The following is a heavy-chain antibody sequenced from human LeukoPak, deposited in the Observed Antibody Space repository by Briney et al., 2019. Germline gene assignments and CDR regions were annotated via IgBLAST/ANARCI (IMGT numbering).Heavy chain of an antibody. CDR1: GGSISSSSYY. Sequence: SETLSLTCTVSGGSISSSSYYWGWIRQPPGKGLEWIGSIYYSGGTNYNPSLKSRVTISIDTSKNQFSLKLSSVTAADTAVYYCAREGGYAPFDYWGQGTLVTVSS. J-gene: IGHJ4*02. D-gene: IGHD6-25*01. CDR2: IYYSGGT. CDR3: AREGGYAPFDY. V-gene: IGHV4-39*07.